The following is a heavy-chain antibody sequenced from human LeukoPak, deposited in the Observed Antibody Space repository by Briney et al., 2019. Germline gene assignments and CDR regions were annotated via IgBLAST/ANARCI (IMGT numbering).Heavy chain of an antibody. CDR1: GFTFSGSA. D-gene: IGHD3-3*01. J-gene: IGHJ6*03. CDR2: IRSKANSYAT. V-gene: IGHV3-73*01. CDR3: TRGPVGYDFWSGLDYYYMDV. Sequence: PGGSLRLSCAASGFTFSGSAMHWVRQASGKGLEWVGRIRSKANSYATAYAASVKGRFTISRDDSKNTAYLQMNSLKTEDTAVYYCTRGPVGYDFWSGLDYYYMDVWGKGTTVTVSS.